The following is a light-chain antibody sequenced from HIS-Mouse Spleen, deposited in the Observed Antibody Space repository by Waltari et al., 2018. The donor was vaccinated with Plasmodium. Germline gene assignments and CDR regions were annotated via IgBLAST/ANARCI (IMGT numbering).Light chain of an antibody. CDR2: EVS. Sequence: QSALTQPPSASGSPGQSVTISCTGTSRDVGGYNYVSWYQQQPGKAPKLMIYEVSKRPSGVPDRFCGSKAGHTAALTVSGLQAEDDADYYCSSDAGSNNLVFGGGTKLTVL. CDR1: SRDVGGYNY. CDR3: SSDAGSNNLV. J-gene: IGLJ2*01. V-gene: IGLV2-8*01.